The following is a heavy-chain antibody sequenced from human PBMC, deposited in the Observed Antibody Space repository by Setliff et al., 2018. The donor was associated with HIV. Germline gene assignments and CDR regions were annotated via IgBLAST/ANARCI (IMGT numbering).Heavy chain of an antibody. V-gene: IGHV4-34*01. D-gene: IGHD2-2*02. CDR2: IDHSGST. CDR1: GGSFSGYY. Sequence: SETLSLTCAVYGGSFSGYYWSWIRQAPGKGLEWIGEIDHSGSTNYNPSLKSRFTISVDTSKNHFSLRLTSVTAADTARYYCAKYGPNCSSITCDKGYYFDSWGQGALVTVSS. J-gene: IGHJ4*02. CDR3: AKYGPNCSSITCDKGYYFDS.